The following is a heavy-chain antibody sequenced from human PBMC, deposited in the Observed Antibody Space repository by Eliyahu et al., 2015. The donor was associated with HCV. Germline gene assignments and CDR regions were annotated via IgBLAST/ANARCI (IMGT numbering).Heavy chain of an antibody. CDR3: AKIKSGGASWDY. Sequence: QVQLQESGPGLVRPSETLSLTCTVSGASITSYYWSWIRQPPGKGLEWIGYLYYTGTTNSNPSLKSRVTMSIATSKNQFSLRLTSVTAADTALYYCAKIKSGGASWDYWGQGILVTVAS. CDR1: GASITSYY. J-gene: IGHJ4*02. D-gene: IGHD1-26*01. V-gene: IGHV4-59*01. CDR2: LYYTGTT.